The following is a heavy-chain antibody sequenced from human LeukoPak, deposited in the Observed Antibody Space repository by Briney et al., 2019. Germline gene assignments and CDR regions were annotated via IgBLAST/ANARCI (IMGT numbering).Heavy chain of an antibody. CDR1: GFTFSSYS. V-gene: IGHV3-48*01. CDR2: ISSSSSTI. D-gene: IGHD4-17*01. Sequence: GGSLRLSCAASGFTFSSYSMNWVRQAPGKGLEWVSSISSSSSTIYYADSVKGRFTISRDNAKNSLYLQMNSLRAEDTAVYYCARRVPTQLRSLIYFDYWGQGTLVTVSS. CDR3: ARRVPTQLRSLIYFDY. J-gene: IGHJ4*02.